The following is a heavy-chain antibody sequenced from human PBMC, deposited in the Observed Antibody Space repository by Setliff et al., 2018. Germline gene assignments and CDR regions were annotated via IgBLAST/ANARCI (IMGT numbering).Heavy chain of an antibody. CDR1: GYSISSGYY. Sequence: SETLSLTCAVSGYSISSGYYWGWIRQPPGKGLEWIGSIYHSGSTCYNPSLKSRVTISVDTSKNQFSLKLSSVTAADTAVYYCARVGYSGYDPPSYFDYWGQGTLVTVSS. V-gene: IGHV4-38-2*01. D-gene: IGHD5-12*01. J-gene: IGHJ4*02. CDR3: ARVGYSGYDPPSYFDY. CDR2: IYHSGST.